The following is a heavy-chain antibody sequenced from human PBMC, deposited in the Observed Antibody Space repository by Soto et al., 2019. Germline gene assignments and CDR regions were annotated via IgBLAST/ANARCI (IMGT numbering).Heavy chain of an antibody. J-gene: IGHJ5*02. CDR2: IYYNGST. D-gene: IGHD3-3*01. V-gene: IGHV4-59*11. Sequence: SETLSLTCTVSGGSISRHYWSWIRQPPGKGLEWIGYIYYNGSTNYNPSLKSRVTISVETSKNQFSLKLSSVTAADTAVYYCARAYYDFWSGYWRWFDPWGQGTLVTVS. CDR1: GGSISRHY. CDR3: ARAYYDFWSGYWRWFDP.